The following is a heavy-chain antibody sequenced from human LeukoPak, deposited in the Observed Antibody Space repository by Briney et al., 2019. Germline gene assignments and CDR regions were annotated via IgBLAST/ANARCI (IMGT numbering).Heavy chain of an antibody. D-gene: IGHD2-15*01. CDR3: ARRDCSGGSCYSSSYYYYYYYMDV. CDR2: INHSGST. V-gene: IGHV4-34*01. CDR1: GGSFSGYY. Sequence: SETLSLTCAVYGGSFSGYYWSWIRQPPGKGLEWIGEINHSGSTNYNPSLKSRVTISVDTSKNQFSLKLSSVTAADTAVYYCARRDCSGGSCYSSSYYYYYYYMDVWGKGTTVTVSS. J-gene: IGHJ6*03.